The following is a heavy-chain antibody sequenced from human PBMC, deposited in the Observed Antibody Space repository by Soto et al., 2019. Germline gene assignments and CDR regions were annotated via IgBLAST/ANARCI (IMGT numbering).Heavy chain of an antibody. J-gene: IGHJ6*02. D-gene: IGHD2-15*01. CDR3: TTDGVVVVATGVYYYYGMDV. CDR1: GFTFSNAW. Sequence: EVQLVESGGGLVKPGGSLRLSCAASGFTFSNAWMSWVRQAPGKGLEWVGRIKSKTDGGTTDYAAPVKGRFTISRDDSKNTLYLQMNRLKTEDTAVYYCTTDGVVVVATGVYYYYGMDVWGQGTTVTVSS. CDR2: IKSKTDGGTT. V-gene: IGHV3-15*01.